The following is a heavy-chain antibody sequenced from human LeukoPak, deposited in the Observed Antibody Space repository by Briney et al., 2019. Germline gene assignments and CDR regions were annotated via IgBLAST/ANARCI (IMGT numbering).Heavy chain of an antibody. CDR2: MNPNSGNT. Sequence: ASVKVSCKASGYTFTSYDINWVRQATGQGLEWMGWMNPNSGNTGYAQKFQGRVTMTRNTSISTAYMEVSNLRSGDTAVYYCARRAAVVEYWGQGTLVTVSS. D-gene: IGHD6-13*01. J-gene: IGHJ4*02. CDR3: ARRAAVVEY. V-gene: IGHV1-8*01. CDR1: GYTFTSYD.